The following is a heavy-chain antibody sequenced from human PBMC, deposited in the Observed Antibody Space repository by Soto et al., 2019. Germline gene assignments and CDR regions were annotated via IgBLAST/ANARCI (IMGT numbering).Heavy chain of an antibody. CDR2: ISSSGRTI. Sequence: GFVRLSFAASGFTFSSYEMNWVRQAPGKGLEWVSYISSSGRTIYYADSVKGRFTISRDNAKNSLYLQMNSLRAEDTAVYYCAKEAPRIGMDYWGQGTLVTVSS. J-gene: IGHJ4*02. CDR1: GFTFSSYE. CDR3: AKEAPRIGMDY. D-gene: IGHD1-1*01. V-gene: IGHV3-48*03.